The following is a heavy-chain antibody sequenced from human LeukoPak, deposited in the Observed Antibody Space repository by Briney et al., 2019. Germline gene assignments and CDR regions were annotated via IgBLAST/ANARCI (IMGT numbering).Heavy chain of an antibody. Sequence: SQTLSLTCTVSGGSISSGAYYWSWIRQHPGKGLEWIGYTYYSGSTYYNPSLKGRVTISVDTSKNQLSLKLSSVTAADTAVYYCARQRGYSYEFDYWGQGTLVTVSS. CDR2: TYYSGST. J-gene: IGHJ4*02. V-gene: IGHV4-31*03. D-gene: IGHD5-18*01. CDR1: GGSISSGAYY. CDR3: ARQRGYSYEFDY.